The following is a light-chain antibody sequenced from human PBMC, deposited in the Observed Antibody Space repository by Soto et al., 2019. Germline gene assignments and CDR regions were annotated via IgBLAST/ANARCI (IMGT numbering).Light chain of an antibody. J-gene: IGKJ1*01. CDR3: QQFDSSGT. V-gene: IGKV3-20*01. CDR2: GAS. Sequence: EIVLTQSPGSLSLSPGERATLSCRASQSVSSTFFAWYQQRPGQAPRLLMYGASSRATGIPERFSGSGSGTDFPLPISRLEPEDFAVYYCQQFDSSGTFGQGTKVEIK. CDR1: QSVSSTF.